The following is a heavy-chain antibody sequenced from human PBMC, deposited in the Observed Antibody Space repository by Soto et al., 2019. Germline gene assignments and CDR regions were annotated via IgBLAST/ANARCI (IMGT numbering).Heavy chain of an antibody. CDR3: AIPRGYSYGYAAFDI. V-gene: IGHV5-51*01. CDR2: IYPGDSDT. Sequence: PGDTLKSSCTSSVYTFTRYWIGWFVQLPGKGLEWMGIIYPGDSDTRYSPSFQGQVTISADKSISTAYLQWSSLKASDTAMHYCAIPRGYSYGYAAFDILGTGTMVIV. J-gene: IGHJ3*02. CDR1: VYTFTRYW. D-gene: IGHD5-18*01.